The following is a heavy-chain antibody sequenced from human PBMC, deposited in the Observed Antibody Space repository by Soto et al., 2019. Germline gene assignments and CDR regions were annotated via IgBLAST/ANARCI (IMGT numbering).Heavy chain of an antibody. CDR3: ATEGDGSGSYYYGVDV. D-gene: IGHD3-22*01. V-gene: IGHV1-69*12. J-gene: IGHJ6*02. Sequence: QVQLVQSGAEVKKPGSSVKVSCKASGGTFSSYAITWVRQAPGQGLEWMGGIIPIFGTANYAQKFQGRVTITADESTSTAYMELSRRRSEDTAGYCGATEGDGSGSYYYGVDVWGQGTRVTVSS. CDR2: IIPIFGTA. CDR1: GGTFSSYA.